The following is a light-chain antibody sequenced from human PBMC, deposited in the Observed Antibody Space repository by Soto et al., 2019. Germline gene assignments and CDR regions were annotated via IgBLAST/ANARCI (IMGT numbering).Light chain of an antibody. CDR3: QQYGSSGT. Sequence: EFVLRQSPGTLSLSPGERATLSCRASQTIRNNYLAWYQQKPGQAPRLLIYDASSRATGIPDRFRGGGSGTDFTLTISRLGPEDFAVYYCQQYGSSGTFGQGTKVDIK. J-gene: IGKJ1*01. CDR2: DAS. V-gene: IGKV3-20*01. CDR1: QTIRNNY.